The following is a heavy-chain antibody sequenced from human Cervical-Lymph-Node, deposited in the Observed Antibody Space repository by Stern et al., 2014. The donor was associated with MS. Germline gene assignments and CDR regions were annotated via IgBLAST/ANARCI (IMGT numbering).Heavy chain of an antibody. Sequence: EVQLVESGGGLVKPGGSLRLSCAASGFTFSSYSMNWVRQAPWKGLEWVASISSGDSYIYYAASLKGRFTISRDNAKNSLYLQMNSLRAEDTAVYYCARGRGGNYRYYFDYWGQGTLVTVSS. CDR1: GFTFSSYS. CDR2: ISSGDSYI. J-gene: IGHJ4*02. V-gene: IGHV3-21*01. D-gene: IGHD4-23*01. CDR3: ARGRGGNYRYYFDY.